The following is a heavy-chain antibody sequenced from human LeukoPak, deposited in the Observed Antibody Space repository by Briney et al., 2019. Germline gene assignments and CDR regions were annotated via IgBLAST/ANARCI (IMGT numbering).Heavy chain of an antibody. D-gene: IGHD6-13*01. CDR3: ARDFTAAATGY. CDR2: INPSGGST. J-gene: IGHJ4*02. CDR1: GYTFTSYY. Sequence: ASVKVSCKASGYTFTSYYMHWVRQAPGQGLEWVGIINPSGGSTSYAQKLQGRVTMARDASTSTVYMELSSLRSEDTAVYYCARDFTAAATGYWGQGTLVTVSS. V-gene: IGHV1-46*01.